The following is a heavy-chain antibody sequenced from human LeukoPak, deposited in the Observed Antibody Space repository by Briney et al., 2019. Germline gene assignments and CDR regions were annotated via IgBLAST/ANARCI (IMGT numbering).Heavy chain of an antibody. D-gene: IGHD6-13*01. V-gene: IGHV3-30-3*01. Sequence: GGSLRLSCAASGFTFSSYAMHWVRPAPGKGLEWVAVISYDGSNKYYADSVKGRFTISRDNSKNTLYLQMNSPRAEDTAVYYCARGAQQLVIYYYYGMDVWGQGTTVTVSS. CDR2: ISYDGSNK. CDR3: ARGAQQLVIYYYYGMDV. J-gene: IGHJ6*02. CDR1: GFTFSSYA.